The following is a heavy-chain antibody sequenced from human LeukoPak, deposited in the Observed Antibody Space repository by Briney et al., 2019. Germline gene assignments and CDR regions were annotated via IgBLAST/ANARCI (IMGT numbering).Heavy chain of an antibody. CDR3: ARDGPSVVPAAIKKNQNWFDP. J-gene: IGHJ5*02. CDR1: GYTFTGYY. CDR2: INPNSGGT. V-gene: IGHV1-2*02. D-gene: IGHD2-2*02. Sequence: EASVKVSCKASGYTFTGYYMHWVRQAPGQGLEWMGWINPNSGGTNYAQKFQGRVTMTRDTSISTAYMELSRLRSDDTAVYYCARDGPSVVPAAIKKNQNWFDPWGQGTLVTVSS.